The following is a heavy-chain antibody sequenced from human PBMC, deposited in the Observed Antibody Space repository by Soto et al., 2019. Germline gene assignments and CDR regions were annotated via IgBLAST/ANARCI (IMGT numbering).Heavy chain of an antibody. CDR3: ARARKGSGSDYYYHYGMDV. Sequence: SETLSLTCSVYGGSFSDYYWSWIRQPPGRGLEWIGEINHSGSTNYNPSLKSRVTISVHTSKNQFSLKLSSVTAADTAVYYCARARKGSGSDYYYHYGMDVWGKGTTVTVSS. CDR2: INHSGST. V-gene: IGHV4-34*01. CDR1: GGSFSDYY. D-gene: IGHD3-3*01. J-gene: IGHJ6*04.